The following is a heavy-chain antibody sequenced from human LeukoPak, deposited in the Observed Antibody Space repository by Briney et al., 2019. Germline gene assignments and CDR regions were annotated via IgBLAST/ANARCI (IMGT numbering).Heavy chain of an antibody. D-gene: IGHD3-16*01. Sequence: SETLSLTCTVSGGSISSSSYYWGWIRQPPGKGLEWIGSIYYSGSTYYNPSLKSRVTISVDTSKNQFPLKLSSVTAADTAVYYCARDPRRGVPDYWGQGTLVTVSS. J-gene: IGHJ4*02. CDR1: GGSISSSSYY. CDR2: IYYSGST. CDR3: ARDPRRGVPDY. V-gene: IGHV4-39*06.